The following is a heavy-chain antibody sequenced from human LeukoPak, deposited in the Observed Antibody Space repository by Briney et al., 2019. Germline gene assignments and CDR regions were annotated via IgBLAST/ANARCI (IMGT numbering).Heavy chain of an antibody. D-gene: IGHD6-13*01. CDR2: IIPILGIA. CDR1: GGTFSSYA. CDR3: ARERAHSSSWTDY. J-gene: IGHJ4*02. Sequence: SVKVSCKASGGTFSSYAISWVRQAPGQGLEWMGRIIPILGIANYAQKFQGRVTITADKSTSTAYMELSSLRSEDTAVYYCARERAHSSSWTDYWGQGTLVTVSS. V-gene: IGHV1-69*04.